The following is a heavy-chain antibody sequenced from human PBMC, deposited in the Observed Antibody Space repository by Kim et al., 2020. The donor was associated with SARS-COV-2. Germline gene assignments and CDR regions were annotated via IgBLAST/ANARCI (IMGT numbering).Heavy chain of an antibody. CDR1: GYTFTSYD. V-gene: IGHV1-8*01. CDR3: ARSPPRRTMVRGVTTLDY. Sequence: ASVKVSCKASGYTFTSYDINWVRQATGQGLEWMGWMNPNSGNTGYAQKFQGRVTMTRNTSISTAYMELSSLRSEDTAVYYCARSPPRRTMVRGVTTLDYWGQGTLVTVSS. CDR2: MNPNSGNT. D-gene: IGHD3-10*01. J-gene: IGHJ4*02.